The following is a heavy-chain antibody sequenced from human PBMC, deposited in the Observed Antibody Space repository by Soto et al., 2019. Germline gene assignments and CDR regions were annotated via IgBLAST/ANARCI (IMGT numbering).Heavy chain of an antibody. CDR3: ARVGGDDFGDSGGFDY. V-gene: IGHV4-59*01. J-gene: IGHJ4*02. CDR2: IYYSVRT. D-gene: IGHD4-17*01. CDR1: GGSIRDYF. Sequence: AWETLSLTCTVSGGSIRDYFWTCIRQLPGKGLEWIGYIYYSVRTNYNPSLKSRVSISVDTSKNHFSLQLSSVTAADTAVYYCARVGGDDFGDSGGFDYWGQGTLVTVSS.